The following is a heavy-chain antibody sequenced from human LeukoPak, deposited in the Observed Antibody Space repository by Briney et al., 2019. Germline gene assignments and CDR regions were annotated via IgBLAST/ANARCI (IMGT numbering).Heavy chain of an antibody. Sequence: SETLSLTCTVSGGSISSYYWSWIRQPPGKGLEWIGYIYYSGSTNYNPSLKSRVTISVDTSKNQFSLKLSSVTAADTAVYYCARTSAGITMVRGVLGWFDPWGQGTLVTVSS. CDR2: IYYSGST. D-gene: IGHD3-10*01. J-gene: IGHJ5*02. CDR3: ARTSAGITMVRGVLGWFDP. V-gene: IGHV4-59*01. CDR1: GGSISSYY.